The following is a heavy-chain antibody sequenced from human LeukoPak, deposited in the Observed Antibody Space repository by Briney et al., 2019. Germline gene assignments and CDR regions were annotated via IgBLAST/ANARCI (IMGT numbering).Heavy chain of an antibody. V-gene: IGHV4-34*01. CDR1: GGSFSGYY. CDR3: ARDQYYDVSTYYEIDY. Sequence: SETLSLTCAVYGGSFSGYYWSWIRPPPGKGLEWIGEINHSGSTNYNPSLKSRVTILVDTSKNQFSLKMTSVTAADTAVYYCARDQYYDVSTYYEIDYWGQGTLVTVSS. D-gene: IGHD3-22*01. CDR2: INHSGST. J-gene: IGHJ4*02.